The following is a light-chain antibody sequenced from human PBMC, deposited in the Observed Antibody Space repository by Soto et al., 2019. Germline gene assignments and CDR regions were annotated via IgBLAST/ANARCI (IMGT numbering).Light chain of an antibody. J-gene: IGLJ3*02. Sequence: QSALTQPASVSGSPGQSIAISCTGTSSDVGGYNDVSWYQQHPGKDPKLMIYEVSNRPSGVSNRFSGSKSGDSASLTISGLQAEDEANYYCTSYTSSRTLVFGGGTKLTVL. V-gene: IGLV2-14*01. CDR2: EVS. CDR3: TSYTSSRTLV. CDR1: SSDVGGYND.